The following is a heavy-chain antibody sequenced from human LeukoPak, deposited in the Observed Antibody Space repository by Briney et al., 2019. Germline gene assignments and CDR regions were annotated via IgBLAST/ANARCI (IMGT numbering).Heavy chain of an antibody. J-gene: IGHJ4*02. V-gene: IGHV3-21*01. CDR2: ICSTSRCI. CDR1: GFTVSSKY. Sequence: GGSLRLSCAASGFTVSSKYMSWVRQAPGKGLEWVSSICSTSRCIFYADSVKGRFTISRDNAKSSLYLQMNDLRAEDTAVYYCVRHGDTDGCLANWGQGTLVTVSS. CDR3: VRHGDTDGCLAN. D-gene: IGHD2-21*01.